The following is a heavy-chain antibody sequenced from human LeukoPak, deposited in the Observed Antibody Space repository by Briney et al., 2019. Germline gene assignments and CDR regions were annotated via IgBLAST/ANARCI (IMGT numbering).Heavy chain of an antibody. V-gene: IGHV4-61*02. D-gene: IGHD3-10*01. J-gene: IGHJ6*04. CDR3: ARHSKYYYGSGKGMDV. Sequence: PSQTLSLTCTVSGGPISSGSYYWSWIRQPAWKGLEWIGRIYTSGSTNYNPSLKSRVTISVDTSKNQFSLKLSSVTAADTAVYYCARHSKYYYGSGKGMDVWGKGTTVTISS. CDR1: GGPISSGSYY. CDR2: IYTSGST.